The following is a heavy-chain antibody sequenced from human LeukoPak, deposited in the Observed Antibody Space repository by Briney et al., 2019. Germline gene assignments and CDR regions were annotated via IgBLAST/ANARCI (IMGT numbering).Heavy chain of an antibody. Sequence: SETLSLTCTVSGGSISSGGYYWSWIRQPPGKGLEWIGYIYHSGSTYYNPSLKSRVTISVDRSKNQFSLKLSSVTAADTAVYYCARDRQHRDAFDIWGQGTMVTVSS. CDR2: IYHSGST. CDR1: GGSISSGGYY. CDR3: ARDRQHRDAFDI. V-gene: IGHV4-30-2*01. J-gene: IGHJ3*02.